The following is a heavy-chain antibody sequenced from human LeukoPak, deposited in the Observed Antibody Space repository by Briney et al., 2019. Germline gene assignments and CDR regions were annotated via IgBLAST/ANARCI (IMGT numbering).Heavy chain of an antibody. Sequence: PSQTLSLTCTVSGGSISSGSYYWSWIRQPAGKGLEWIGRIYTSGSTNYNPSLKSRVTISVDTSKNQFSLKLSSVTAADTAVHYCARDREYYDSSGYSDYWGQGTLVTVSS. CDR1: GGSISSGSYY. V-gene: IGHV4-61*02. CDR2: IYTSGST. CDR3: ARDREYYDSSGYSDY. D-gene: IGHD3-22*01. J-gene: IGHJ4*02.